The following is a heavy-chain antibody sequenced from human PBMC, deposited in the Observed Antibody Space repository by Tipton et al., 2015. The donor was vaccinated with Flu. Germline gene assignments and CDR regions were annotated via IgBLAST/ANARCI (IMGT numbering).Heavy chain of an antibody. CDR1: GGSFSGYY. J-gene: IGHJ3*02. Sequence: LRLSCAVYGGSFSGYYWSWIRQPPGKGLEWIGEINHSGSTNYNPSLKSRVTISVDTSKNQFSLKPSSVTAADTAVYYCASQYSSSWYAAFDIWGQGTMVTVSS. V-gene: IGHV4-34*01. CDR2: INHSGST. CDR3: ASQYSSSWYAAFDI. D-gene: IGHD6-13*01.